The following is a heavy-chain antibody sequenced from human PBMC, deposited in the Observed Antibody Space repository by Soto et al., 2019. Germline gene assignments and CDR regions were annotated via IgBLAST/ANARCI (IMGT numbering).Heavy chain of an antibody. Sequence: GASVKVSCKASGGTFSSYAISWVRQAPGQGLEWMGGIIPIFGTANYAQKFQGRVTITADESTSTAYMELSSLRSEDTAVYYCAREDGSGSSVKNYYGMDVWGQGTPVTVSS. J-gene: IGHJ6*02. V-gene: IGHV1-69*13. CDR2: IIPIFGTA. D-gene: IGHD3-10*01. CDR3: AREDGSGSSVKNYYGMDV. CDR1: GGTFSSYA.